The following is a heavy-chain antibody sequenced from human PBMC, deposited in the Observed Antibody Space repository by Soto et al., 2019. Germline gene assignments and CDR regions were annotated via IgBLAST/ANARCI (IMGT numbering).Heavy chain of an antibody. CDR3: ARDRSSSWYSAYYYYGMDV. CDR2: INPNSGGT. Sequence: GASVQVSCEASGYTFTGYYMHWLRQPPGQGLEWMGWINPNSGGTNYAQKFQGRVTMTRDTSISTAYMELSRLRSDDTAVYYCARDRSSSWYSAYYYYGMDVWVQGTTVTVSS. J-gene: IGHJ6*02. CDR1: GYTFTGYY. V-gene: IGHV1-2*02. D-gene: IGHD6-13*01.